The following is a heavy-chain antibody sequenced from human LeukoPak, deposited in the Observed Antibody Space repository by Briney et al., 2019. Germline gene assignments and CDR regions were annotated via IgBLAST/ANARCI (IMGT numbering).Heavy chain of an antibody. CDR2: INPNSGGT. Sequence: ASVKVSCKASGGTFSSYFIWVRQAPGQGLEWMGWINPNSGGTNYAQKFQGRVTMTRDTSISTAYMELSRLRSDDTAVYYCASGGGGGDAFDIWGQGTMVTVSS. CDR3: ASGGGGGDAFDI. CDR1: GGTFSSYF. D-gene: IGHD3-16*01. V-gene: IGHV1-2*02. J-gene: IGHJ3*02.